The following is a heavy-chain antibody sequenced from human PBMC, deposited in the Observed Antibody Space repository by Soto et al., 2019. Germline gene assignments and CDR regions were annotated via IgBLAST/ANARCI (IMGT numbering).Heavy chain of an antibody. CDR2: TYYRSKWYN. V-gene: IGHV6-1*01. D-gene: IGHD2-2*02. CDR1: GGSVSSNSAA. Sequence: SQTLSLTYASCGGSVSSNSAAWKLIRQSPSRGLEWLGRTYYRSKWYNDYAVSVKSRITINPDTSKNQFSLQLNSVTPEDTAVYYCAREGVCSSTSCYTNGMDVWGQGTTVTVSS. CDR3: AREGVCSSTSCYTNGMDV. J-gene: IGHJ6*02.